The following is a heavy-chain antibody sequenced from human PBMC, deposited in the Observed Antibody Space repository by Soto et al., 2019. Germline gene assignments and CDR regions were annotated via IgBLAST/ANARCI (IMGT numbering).Heavy chain of an antibody. CDR1: WDSFSIDTSG. J-gene: IGHJ6*01. V-gene: IGHV6-1*01. CDR3: VGVNLFRGIDV. CDR2: TYYKSKWNN. Sequence: SQALSLACAICWDSFSIDTSGFMLIRHSHSRGLEWLGTTYYKSKWNNDYAISVKSRISISPDTSQNQFSLDLDSVNPEDTAVYYCVGVNLFRGIDVRGQGRPVPVSS.